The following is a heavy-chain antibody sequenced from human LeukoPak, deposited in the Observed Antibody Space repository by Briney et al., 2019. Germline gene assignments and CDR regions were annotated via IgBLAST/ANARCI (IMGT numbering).Heavy chain of an antibody. CDR1: GYTFTSYG. CDR3: ARGTSGWYGFDY. CDR2: INPNSGGT. V-gene: IGHV1-2*06. J-gene: IGHJ4*02. Sequence: ASVKVSCKASGYTFTSYGISWVRQAPGQGLEWMGRINPNSGGTNYAQKFQGRVTMTRDTSISTAYMELSRLRSDDTAVYYCARGTSGWYGFDYWGQGTLVTVSS. D-gene: IGHD6-19*01.